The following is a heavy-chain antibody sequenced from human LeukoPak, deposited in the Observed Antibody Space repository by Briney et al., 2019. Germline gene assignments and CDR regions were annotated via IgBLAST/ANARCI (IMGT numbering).Heavy chain of an antibody. Sequence: GGSLRLSCAASGFTFSSYSMNWVRQAPGKRLEWVSSISSSSSYIYYADSVKGRFTISRDNAKNSLYLQMNSLRAEDTAVYYCARDQGSGKLDYWGQGTLVTVSS. V-gene: IGHV3-21*01. CDR1: GFTFSSYS. CDR3: ARDQGSGKLDY. D-gene: IGHD1-26*01. CDR2: ISSSSSYI. J-gene: IGHJ4*02.